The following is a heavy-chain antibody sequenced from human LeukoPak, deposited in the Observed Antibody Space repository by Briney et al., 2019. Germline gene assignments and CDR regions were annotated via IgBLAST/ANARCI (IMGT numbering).Heavy chain of an antibody. D-gene: IGHD2-2*01. CDR3: AKQSLRVVPAATKAFDY. V-gene: IGHV3-74*01. J-gene: IGHJ4*02. Sequence: GGSLRLSCAASGFTFSSYWMHWVRQAPGKGLVWVSRINSDGSSTSYADSVKGRFTISRDNAKNTLYLQMNSLRAEDTAVYYCAKQSLRVVPAATKAFDYWGQGNLVTVSS. CDR2: INSDGSST. CDR1: GFTFSSYW.